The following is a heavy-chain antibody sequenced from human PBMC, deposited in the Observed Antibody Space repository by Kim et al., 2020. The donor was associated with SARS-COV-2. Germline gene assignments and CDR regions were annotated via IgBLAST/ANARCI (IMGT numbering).Heavy chain of an antibody. CDR1: GYTFTSYC. J-gene: IGHJ4*02. CDR3: ARDGRSVDYYFDY. V-gene: IGHV1-3*01. Sequence: ASVKVSCKASGYTFTSYCLHWVGQAPGQSLEWMGWIDVANANTHYSENFQGRVTISRDTSATTVYIELSSLRSEDTAVYYCARDGRSVDYYFDYWGQGTLVTVSS. CDR2: IDVANANT.